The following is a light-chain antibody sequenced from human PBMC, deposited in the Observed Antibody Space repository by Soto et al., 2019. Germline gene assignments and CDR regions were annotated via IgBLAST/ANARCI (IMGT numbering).Light chain of an antibody. Sequence: QSVLTQSPSASASLGASVKLTCTLSRGHSNYAIAWHQQQPEKGPRYLMKLNSDGSHSKGDGIPDRFSGSSSGAERYLTISSLQSEDDADYYCQTRGTGIYHVVFGGGTKVTVL. CDR3: QTRGTGIYHVV. V-gene: IGLV4-69*01. J-gene: IGLJ2*01. CDR1: RGHSNYA. CDR2: LNSDGSH.